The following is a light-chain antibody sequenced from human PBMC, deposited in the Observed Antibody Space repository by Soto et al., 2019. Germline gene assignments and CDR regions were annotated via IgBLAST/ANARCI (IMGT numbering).Light chain of an antibody. J-gene: IGLJ1*01. V-gene: IGLV2-14*01. CDR3: TSYTSSSTLDV. Sequence: QSALTQPASVSGSPGQSITISCTGTSSDVGGYNYVSWYQQHPGKAPKLMIYEVSNRPSGVSNRFSGSKSGHTASLTIPRRQSEDEADYFCTSYTSSSTLDVFGTGTKLTVL. CDR2: EVS. CDR1: SSDVGGYNY.